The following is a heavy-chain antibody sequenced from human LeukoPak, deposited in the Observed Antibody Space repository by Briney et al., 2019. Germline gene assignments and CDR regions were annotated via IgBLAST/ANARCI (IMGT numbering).Heavy chain of an antibody. CDR2: IHTSST. V-gene: IGHV4-61*02. D-gene: IGHD5-12*01. CDR3: ARRGRDYYYYYIDV. Sequence: PSQTLSLTCTVSDGSISSGNYYWSWIRQPAGKGLEWIGRIHTSSTTYNPSLKSRLTISVDTSKNQFSLKLSAVTAADTAVYYCARRGRDYYYYYIDVWGKGTTVTVSS. J-gene: IGHJ6*03. CDR1: DGSISSGNYY.